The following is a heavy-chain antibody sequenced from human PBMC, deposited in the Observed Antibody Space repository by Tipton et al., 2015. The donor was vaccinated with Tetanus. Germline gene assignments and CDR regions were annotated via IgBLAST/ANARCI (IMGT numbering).Heavy chain of an antibody. CDR1: GYTFTSYG. V-gene: IGHV1-18*01. J-gene: IGHJ4*02. CDR3: ARDRRDGYNEYPFYYFDY. D-gene: IGHD5-24*01. Sequence: QLVQSGAEVKKPGASVKVSCKASGYTFTSYGISWVRQAPGQGLEWMGWISAYNGNTNYAQKLQGRVTMTTDTSTSTAYMELRSLRSDDTAVYYCARDRRDGYNEYPFYYFDYWGQGTLVTVSS. CDR2: ISAYNGNT.